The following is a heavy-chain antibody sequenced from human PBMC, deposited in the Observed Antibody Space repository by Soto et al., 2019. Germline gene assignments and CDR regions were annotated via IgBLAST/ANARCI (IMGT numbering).Heavy chain of an antibody. CDR3: ARHLSSSFNYFDY. CDR1: GGSISSSSYY. V-gene: IGHV4-39*01. Sequence: SETLSLTCTVSGGSISSSSYYWGWIRQPPGKGLEWIGSIYYSGSTYYNPSLKSRVTISVDTSKNQFSLKLSSVTAADTAVYYCARHLSSSFNYFDYWGQGTLVTV. CDR2: IYYSGST. D-gene: IGHD6-13*01. J-gene: IGHJ4*02.